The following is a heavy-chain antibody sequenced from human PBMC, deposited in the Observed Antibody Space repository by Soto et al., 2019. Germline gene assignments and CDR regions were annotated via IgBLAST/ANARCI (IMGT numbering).Heavy chain of an antibody. CDR2: VNSDNAYI. D-gene: IGHD2-15*01. Sequence: GGSLRLSCAASGFTFSIFTIHWVRQAPGKGLEWVSSVNSDNAYIYYADSVRGRFTISRDNAKNSLSLQMNSLRADDTAVYYCATGSCSGGNCYKGLDVWGQGTTVTVSS. CDR1: GFTFSIFT. CDR3: ATGSCSGGNCYKGLDV. J-gene: IGHJ6*02. V-gene: IGHV3-21*01.